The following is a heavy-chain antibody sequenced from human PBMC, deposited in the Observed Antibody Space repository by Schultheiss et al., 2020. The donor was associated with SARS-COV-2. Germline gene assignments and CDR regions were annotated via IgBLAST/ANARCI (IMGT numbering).Heavy chain of an antibody. CDR1: GFTFDDYA. J-gene: IGHJ5*02. Sequence: GGSLRLSCAASGFTFDDYAMHWVRQAPGKGLEWVSGISWNSGSIGYADSVKGRFTISRDNSKNTLYLQMNSLRAEDTAVYYCAKCIVVVPAAGGWFDPWGQGTLVTVSS. V-gene: IGHV3-9*01. CDR3: AKCIVVVPAAGGWFDP. CDR2: ISWNSGSI. D-gene: IGHD2-2*01.